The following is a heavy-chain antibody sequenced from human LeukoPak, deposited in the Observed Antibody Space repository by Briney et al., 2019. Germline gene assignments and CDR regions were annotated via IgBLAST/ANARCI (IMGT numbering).Heavy chain of an antibody. Sequence: PGGSLRLSCAASGFTFSSSAMSWVRQAPGKGLEWVSAISNNGGYTYYADSVQGRFTISRDNSKSTLCLQMNSLRAEDTAVHYCARSMIRGATYYFDYWGQGILVTVSS. CDR2: ISNNGGYT. V-gene: IGHV3-23*01. CDR1: GFTFSSSA. J-gene: IGHJ4*02. CDR3: ARSMIRGATYYFDY. D-gene: IGHD3-10*01.